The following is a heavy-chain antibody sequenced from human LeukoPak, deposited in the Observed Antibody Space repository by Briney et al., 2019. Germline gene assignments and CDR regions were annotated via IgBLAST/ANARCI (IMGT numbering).Heavy chain of an antibody. CDR3: ATSKRATGWLGYYYYYMDV. D-gene: IGHD1-26*01. CDR2: ISSSGSTI. Sequence: GGSLRLSCAASGFTFSSYEMNWVRQAPGKGLEWVSYISSSGSTIYYADSVKGRFTISRDNSKNTLYLQMNSLRAEDTAVYYCATSKRATGWLGYYYYYMDVWGKGTTVTISS. J-gene: IGHJ6*03. V-gene: IGHV3-48*03. CDR1: GFTFSSYE.